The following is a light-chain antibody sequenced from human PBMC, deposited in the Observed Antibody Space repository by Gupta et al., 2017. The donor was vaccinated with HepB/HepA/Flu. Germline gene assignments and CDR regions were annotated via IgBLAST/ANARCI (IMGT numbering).Light chain of an antibody. J-gene: IGLJ2*01. CDR2: RNS. V-gene: IGLV1-47*01. Sequence: QSVLTQPPSASVTPGQRVTISCAGSSSNIGSNFVYWYQQLPGTAPQLLIYRNSQRPSGVPDRFSGSKSGTSASLAISGLRSEDEADYYCAAWDDSLSGYVAFGGGTKLTVL. CDR3: AAWDDSLSGYVA. CDR1: SSNIGSNF.